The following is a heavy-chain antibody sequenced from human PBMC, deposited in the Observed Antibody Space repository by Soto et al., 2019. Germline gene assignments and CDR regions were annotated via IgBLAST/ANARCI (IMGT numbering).Heavy chain of an antibody. V-gene: IGHV4-4*02. CDR2: IYHSGST. J-gene: IGHJ4*02. CDR3: ARYPKNTIFGVVIMRPHFDY. CDR1: SGSISSSNW. D-gene: IGHD3-3*01. Sequence: PSETPSLTCAVSSGSISSSNWWSWVRQPPGKGLEWIGEIYHSGSTNYNPSLKSRVTISVDKSKNQFSLKLSSVTAADTAVYYCARYPKNTIFGVVIMRPHFDYWGQGTLVTVSS.